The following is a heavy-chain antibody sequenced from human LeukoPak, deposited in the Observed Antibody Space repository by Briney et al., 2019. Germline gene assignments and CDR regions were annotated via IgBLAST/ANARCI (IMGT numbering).Heavy chain of an antibody. CDR3: ARDFHRGYYDSSGYYYLY. V-gene: IGHV3-11*01. Sequence: GGSLRLSCAASGFTFSDYYMSWIRQAPGKGLEWVSYIGSSGSTIYYADSVKGRFTISRDNAKNSLYLQMNSLRAEDTAVYYRARDFHRGYYDSSGYYYLYWGQGTLVTVSS. CDR1: GFTFSDYY. J-gene: IGHJ4*02. CDR2: IGSSGSTI. D-gene: IGHD3-22*01.